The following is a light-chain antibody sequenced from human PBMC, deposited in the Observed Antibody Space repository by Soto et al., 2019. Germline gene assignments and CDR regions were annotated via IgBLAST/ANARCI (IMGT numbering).Light chain of an antibody. V-gene: IGLV2-11*01. CDR3: CSYARSHTF. CDR1: TNDIGAYNY. J-gene: IGLJ2*01. CDR2: DVT. Sequence: QSALTQPRSVSGSPGQSVTISCTGTTNDIGAYNYVSWYQQLPGKAPKLMIYDVTARPSGVPDRFSGSKSGTTASLTISGLQDEDEADYYCCSYARSHTFFGGGTKLTVL.